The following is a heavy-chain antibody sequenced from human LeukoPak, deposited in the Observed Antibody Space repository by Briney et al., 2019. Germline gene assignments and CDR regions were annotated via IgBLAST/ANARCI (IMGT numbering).Heavy chain of an antibody. CDR3: ARTWIQLWFDY. CDR2: ISAYNGNT. V-gene: IGHV1-18*01. CDR1: GYTFTSYG. Sequence: GASVKVSCKASGYTFTSYGISWVRQAPGQGLEWMGWISAYNGNTNYAQKFQGRVTMTRDTSISTAYMELSRLRSDDTAVYYCARTWIQLWFDYWGQGTLVTVSS. D-gene: IGHD5-18*01. J-gene: IGHJ4*02.